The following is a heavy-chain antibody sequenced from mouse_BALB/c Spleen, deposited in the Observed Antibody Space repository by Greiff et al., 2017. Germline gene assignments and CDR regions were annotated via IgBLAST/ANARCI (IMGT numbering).Heavy chain of an antibody. J-gene: IGHJ1*01. CDR3: ANDGYYARYFDV. V-gene: IGHV5-6-5*01. Sequence: EVMLVESGGGLVKPGGSLKLSCAASGFTFSSYAMSWVRQTPEKRLECVASISSGGSTYYPDSVKGRFTISRDNARNILYLQMSSLRSEDTAMYYCANDGYYARYFDVWGAGTTVTVSS. CDR1: GFTFSSYA. CDR2: ISSGGST. D-gene: IGHD2-3*01.